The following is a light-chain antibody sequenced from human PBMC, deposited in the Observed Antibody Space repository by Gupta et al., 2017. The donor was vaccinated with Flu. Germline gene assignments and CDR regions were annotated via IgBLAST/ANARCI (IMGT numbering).Light chain of an antibody. CDR1: SSDIGYYNY. CDR2: GVT. V-gene: IGLV2-14*01. J-gene: IGLJ2*01. Sequence: QSALTQPASVSGSPGQSITISCTGTSSDIGYYNYVSWYQQHQGQAPKLLIYGVTNRPSGVSNRFSATKSGDTASLTIAGLQAEDEADYYCSSCISSSTLVFGGGTKLTVL. CDR3: SSCISSSTLV.